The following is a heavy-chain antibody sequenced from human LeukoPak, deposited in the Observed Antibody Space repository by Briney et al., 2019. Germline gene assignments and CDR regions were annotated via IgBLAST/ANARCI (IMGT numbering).Heavy chain of an antibody. CDR2: IYYSGST. V-gene: IGHV4-39*01. CDR3: ARLNLAYCGGDCYWAVGGFDP. J-gene: IGHJ5*02. D-gene: IGHD2-21*02. CDR1: GGSISSSSYY. Sequence: SETLSLTCTVSGGSISSSSYYWGWIRQPPGKGLEWIGSIYYSGSTYYNPSLKSRVTISVDTSKNQFSLKLSSVTAADTVVYYCARLNLAYCGGDCYWAVGGFDPWGQGTLVTVSS.